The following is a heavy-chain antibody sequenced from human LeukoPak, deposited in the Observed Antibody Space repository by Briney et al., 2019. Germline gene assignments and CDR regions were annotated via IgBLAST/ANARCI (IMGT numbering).Heavy chain of an antibody. D-gene: IGHD6-19*01. V-gene: IGHV3-7*01. CDR3: ARVNGWGWFDP. CDR2: IKQDGSEI. Sequence: QPGGSLRLSCAASGFTFSSFWMSWVRQAPGKGLEWVANIKQDGSEIYYVDSVKGRFTISRDNAKNSLYLQMNSLRAEDTAMYYCARVNGWGWFDPWGRGTIVTVSA. CDR1: GFTFSSFW. J-gene: IGHJ5*02.